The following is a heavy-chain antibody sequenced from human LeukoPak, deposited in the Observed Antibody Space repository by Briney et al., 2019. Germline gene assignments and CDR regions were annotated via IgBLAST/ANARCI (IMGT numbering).Heavy chain of an antibody. J-gene: IGHJ6*03. Sequence: SETLSLTCAVYGGSFSGYYWSWIRQPPGKGLEWIGEINHSGSTNYNPSLKSRVTISVDTSKSQFSLKLSSVTAADTAVYHCARLPRLRYFDWSPYYMDVWGKGTTVTISS. V-gene: IGHV4-34*01. CDR2: INHSGST. CDR3: ARLPRLRYFDWSPYYMDV. CDR1: GGSFSGYY. D-gene: IGHD3-9*01.